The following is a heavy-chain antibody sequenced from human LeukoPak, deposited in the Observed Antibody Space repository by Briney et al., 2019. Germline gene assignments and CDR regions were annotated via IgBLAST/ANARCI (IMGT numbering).Heavy chain of an antibody. J-gene: IGHJ4*02. D-gene: IGHD6-13*01. Sequence: GGSLKLSCAASGFTFSSYGMHWVRQAPGKGLEWVAVISYDGSNKYYADSVKGRFTISRDNSKNTLYLQMNSLRAEDTAVYYCAKSAPRDSRAAAGLFTDYWGQGTLVTVSS. CDR2: ISYDGSNK. CDR1: GFTFSSYG. CDR3: AKSAPRDSRAAAGLFTDY. V-gene: IGHV3-30*18.